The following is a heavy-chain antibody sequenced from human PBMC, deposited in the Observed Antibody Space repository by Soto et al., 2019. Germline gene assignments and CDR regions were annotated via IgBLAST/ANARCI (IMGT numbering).Heavy chain of an antibody. V-gene: IGHV4-31*03. CDR3: AKTYCGGDCPGRWWWFDP. CDR1: GGSISSGGYY. D-gene: IGHD2-21*01. Sequence: QVQLQESSPGLVKPSQTLSLTCTVSGGSISSGGYYWSWIRQHPGKGLEWIGYIYYSGSTYYNPSLKSRVTISVDTSKNQFSLKLSSVTAADTAVYYCAKTYCGGDCPGRWWWFDPWGQGTLVTVSS. J-gene: IGHJ5*02. CDR2: IYYSGST.